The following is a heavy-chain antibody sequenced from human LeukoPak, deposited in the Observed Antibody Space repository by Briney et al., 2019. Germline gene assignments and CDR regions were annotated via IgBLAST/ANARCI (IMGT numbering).Heavy chain of an antibody. CDR1: GFTFSSYA. J-gene: IGHJ4*02. CDR2: IWYDGSKE. D-gene: IGHD6-19*01. V-gene: IGHV3-33*08. Sequence: GGSLRLSCTASGFTFSSYAMNWVRQAPGKGLEWVAVIWYDGSKEYYVDSVKGRFTISRDNSKNTLYLQMNSLRAEDTAVYYCARERTVAGGDYWGQGTLVTVSS. CDR3: ARERTVAGGDY.